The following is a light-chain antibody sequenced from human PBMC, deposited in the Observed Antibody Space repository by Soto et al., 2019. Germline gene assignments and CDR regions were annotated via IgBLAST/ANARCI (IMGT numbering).Light chain of an antibody. Sequence: QSVLTQPPSASGSPEQSVTISCTGTRNDVGGYNFVSWYQHHSGKAPKLIIYEVRRRPSGVPDRFSGSKSGNTASLTVSGLQAEDEADYFCSSYAGRNTVVFGGGTKLTVL. CDR3: SSYAGRNTVV. CDR1: RNDVGGYNF. CDR2: EVR. J-gene: IGLJ2*01. V-gene: IGLV2-8*01.